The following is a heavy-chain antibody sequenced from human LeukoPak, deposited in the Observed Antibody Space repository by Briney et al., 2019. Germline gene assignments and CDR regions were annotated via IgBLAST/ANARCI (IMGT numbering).Heavy chain of an antibody. CDR3: ARDVCSSTSCWFDP. CDR2: IIPIFGTA. CDR1: GGTFSRYA. J-gene: IGHJ5*02. V-gene: IGHV1-69*06. Sequence: SVKVSCKASGGTFSRYAISWVRQAPGQGLGWMGGIIPIFGTANYAQKFQGRVTITADKSTSTAYMELSSLRSEDTAVYYCARDVCSSTSCWFDPWGQGTLVTVSS. D-gene: IGHD2-2*01.